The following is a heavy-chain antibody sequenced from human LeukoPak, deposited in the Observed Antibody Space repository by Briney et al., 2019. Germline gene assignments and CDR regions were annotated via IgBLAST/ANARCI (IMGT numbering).Heavy chain of an antibody. CDR3: AREHSRLRYFDWSGYDAFDI. V-gene: IGHV1-69*05. CDR2: IIPIFGTA. CDR1: GGTFSSYA. Sequence: SEKVSCKASGGTFSSYAISWVRQAPGQGLEWMGGIIPIFGTANYAQKFQGRVTITTDESTSTAYMELSSLRSEDTAVYYCAREHSRLRYFDWSGYDAFDIWGQGTMVTVSS. D-gene: IGHD3-9*01. J-gene: IGHJ3*02.